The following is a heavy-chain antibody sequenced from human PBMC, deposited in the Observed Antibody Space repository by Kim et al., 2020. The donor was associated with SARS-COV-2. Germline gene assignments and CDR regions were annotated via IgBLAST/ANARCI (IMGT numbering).Heavy chain of an antibody. V-gene: IGHV4-39*01. J-gene: IGHJ4*02. CDR3: ARRGDSDGVFDY. CDR1: GGSISHRNYY. D-gene: IGHD3-10*01. CDR2: IYYSGRT. Sequence: SETLSLTCTVSGGSISHRNYYWGWIRQPPGKGLEWIGSIYYSGRTHYNPSLKSRVTISVDTSKNKFSLKVTSVTAADTAVYSCARRGDSDGVFDYWGQGTPVTASP.